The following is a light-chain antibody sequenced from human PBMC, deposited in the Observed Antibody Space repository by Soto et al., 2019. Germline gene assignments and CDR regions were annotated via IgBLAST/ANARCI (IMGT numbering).Light chain of an antibody. V-gene: IGKV2-28*01. Sequence: DIVMTQSPLSLPVTPGEPASISCRSSQSLLHNNGKNYLDWYLQKPGQSPQLLIYLGSNRASGVPDRFSGSGSGTDFTLTISRVEAEDVGVYYCMQALQTPPTFVGGTKVEIK. CDR2: LGS. CDR1: QSLLHNNGKNY. CDR3: MQALQTPPT. J-gene: IGKJ4*01.